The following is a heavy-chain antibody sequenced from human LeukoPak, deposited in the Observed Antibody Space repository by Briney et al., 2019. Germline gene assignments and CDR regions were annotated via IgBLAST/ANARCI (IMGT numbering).Heavy chain of an antibody. D-gene: IGHD6-13*01. CDR1: GYTFTSYG. CDR2: ISAYNGNT. V-gene: IGHV1-18*01. J-gene: IGHJ5*02. Sequence: ASVKVPCKASGYTFTSYGISWVRQAPGQGLEWMGWISAYNGNTNYAQKLQGRVTMTTDTSTSTAYMELRSLRSDDTAVYYCARAEYSSSWFSYPGWFDPWGQGTLVTVSS. CDR3: ARAEYSSSWFSYPGWFDP.